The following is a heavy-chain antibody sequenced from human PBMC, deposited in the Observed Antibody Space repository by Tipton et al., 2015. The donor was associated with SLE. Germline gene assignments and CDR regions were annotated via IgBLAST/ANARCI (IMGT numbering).Heavy chain of an antibody. D-gene: IGHD3/OR15-3a*01. J-gene: IGHJ4*02. CDR3: ARDRFLDWSGSGY. CDR1: GFSFSDYC. CDR2: ISGSGSTI. V-gene: IGHV3-11*04. Sequence: SLRLSCAASGFSFSDYCMSWIRQAPGKGLEWLSYISGSGSTIYYADSVKGRFTISRDNAKNSVFLQMNSLRAEDTAVYYCARDRFLDWSGSGYWGQGTLVTVSS.